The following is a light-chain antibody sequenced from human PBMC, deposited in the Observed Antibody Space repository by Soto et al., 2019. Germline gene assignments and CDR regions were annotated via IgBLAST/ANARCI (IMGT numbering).Light chain of an antibody. J-gene: IGLJ1*01. V-gene: IGLV2-14*03. CDR1: SSDVGGYNY. CDR2: DVS. CDR3: SSYTTSNTRQIV. Sequence: QSALTQPASVSGSPGQSITISCTGTSSDVGGYNYVSWYQHHPGKAPKLMIYDVSNRPSGVSNRFSGSKSGNTASQTISGLQFEDEADYYCSSYTTSNTRQIVFGTGTKVTVL.